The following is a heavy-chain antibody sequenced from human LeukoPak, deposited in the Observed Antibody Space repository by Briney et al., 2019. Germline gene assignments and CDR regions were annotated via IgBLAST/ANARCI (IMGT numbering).Heavy chain of an antibody. V-gene: IGHV4-34*01. CDR2: INHSGST. Sequence: SETLSLTCAVYGGSFSGYYWSWIRQPPGKGLEWIGEINHSGSTNYNPSLKSRVTISVDTSKNQFSLKLSSVTAADTAVYNCARQVLIRYCSSTSCPGFFDYWGQGTLVTVSS. D-gene: IGHD2-2*01. CDR3: ARQVLIRYCSSTSCPGFFDY. J-gene: IGHJ4*02. CDR1: GGSFSGYY.